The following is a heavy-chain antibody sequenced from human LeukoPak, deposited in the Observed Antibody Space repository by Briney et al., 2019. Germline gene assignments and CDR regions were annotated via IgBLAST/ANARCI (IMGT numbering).Heavy chain of an antibody. J-gene: IGHJ6*03. D-gene: IGHD3-16*01. CDR2: ISSSGSTI. CDR3: ARAPGGVYYYYYYMDV. V-gene: IGHV3-11*04. Sequence: GRSLRLSCAPSGFTFSDYYMSWIRQAPGKGLEWVSYISSSGSTIYYADSVKGRLTISRDNAKNSLYLQMNSLGAEDTAVYYCARAPGGVYYYYYYMDVWGKGTTVTVSS. CDR1: GFTFSDYY.